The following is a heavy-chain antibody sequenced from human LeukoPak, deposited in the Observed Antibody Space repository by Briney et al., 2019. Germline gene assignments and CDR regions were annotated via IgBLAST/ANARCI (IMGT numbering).Heavy chain of an antibody. Sequence: PGGSLRLSXAASGFTFKSYWMHWVRQAPGKGLVWVSRINSDGSDTVYADSVKGRFTISRDNAKNTVYLQTNSLRAEDTAVYFCARGDDYGDYWGQGTLVTVSS. CDR1: GFTFKSYW. J-gene: IGHJ4*02. CDR3: ARGDDYGDY. V-gene: IGHV3-74*01. CDR2: INSDGSDT.